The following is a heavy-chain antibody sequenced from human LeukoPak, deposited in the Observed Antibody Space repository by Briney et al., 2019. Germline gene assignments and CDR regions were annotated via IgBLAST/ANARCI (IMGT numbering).Heavy chain of an antibody. J-gene: IGHJ3*02. CDR2: IYTSGST. CDR3: ARADYGDYGSDAFDI. CDR1: GGSISSGSYY. D-gene: IGHD4-17*01. V-gene: IGHV4-61*02. Sequence: SETLSLTCTVSGGSISSGSYYWSWFRQPAEKGLEWIGRIYTSGSTYYNPSLKSRVTISADTSKNQFSLNVSSVTAADTAVYYCARADYGDYGSDAFDIWGQGTMVTVSS.